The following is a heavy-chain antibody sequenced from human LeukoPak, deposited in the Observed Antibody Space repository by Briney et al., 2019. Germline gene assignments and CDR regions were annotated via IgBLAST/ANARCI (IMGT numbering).Heavy chain of an antibody. CDR1: GFTFSSYS. V-gene: IGHV3-48*01. CDR2: ISSSSSTI. CDR3: ARDNGYCSGGSCYRYGMDV. J-gene: IGHJ6*02. D-gene: IGHD2-15*01. Sequence: PGGSLRLSCAASGFTFSSYSMNWVRQAPGKGLEWVSYISSSSSTIYYADSVKGRFTISRDNAKNSLYLRMNSLRAEDTAVYYCARDNGYCSGGSCYRYGMDVWGQGTTVTVSS.